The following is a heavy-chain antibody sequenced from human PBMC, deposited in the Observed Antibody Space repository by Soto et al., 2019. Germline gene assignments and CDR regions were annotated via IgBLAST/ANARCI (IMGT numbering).Heavy chain of an antibody. Sequence: EVQLVQSGAEVKKPGASLKISCKGSGYSFTSYWIGWVRQMPGKGLEWMGIIYPGDSDTRYSPSFQGQVTISADKSISTAYLQWSSLKASDTAMYYCARHPDDGYSGYDWPIYWGQGTLVTVSS. V-gene: IGHV5-51*01. CDR1: GYSFTSYW. D-gene: IGHD5-12*01. J-gene: IGHJ4*02. CDR3: ARHPDDGYSGYDWPIY. CDR2: IYPGDSDT.